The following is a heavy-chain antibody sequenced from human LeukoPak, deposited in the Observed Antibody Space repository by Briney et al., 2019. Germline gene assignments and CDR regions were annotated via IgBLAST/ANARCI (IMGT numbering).Heavy chain of an antibody. V-gene: IGHV4-30-4*08. D-gene: IGHD3-22*01. CDR3: ARDYYDSSGYYVDWYFYL. CDR2: NYYNGCN. J-gene: IGHJ2*01. Sequence: PSETLSLTCTGSGVSISSGDYNWRRLRQPTGKGREGIAYNYYNGCNYYNPSVKSRITISVDTSKNQFSLKLSSVTAADTAVYYCARDYYDSSGYYVDWYFYLWGRGTLVTVSS. CDR1: GVSISSGDYN.